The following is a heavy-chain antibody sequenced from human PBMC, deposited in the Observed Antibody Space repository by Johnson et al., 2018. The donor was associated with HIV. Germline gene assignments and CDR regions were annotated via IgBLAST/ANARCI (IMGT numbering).Heavy chain of an antibody. Sequence: VLLVESGGGLVQPGGSLRLSCAASGFTFSSYWMSWVRQAPGKGLEWVANIKQDVSEKYYVDSVKGRFTISRDNAKDSLYLQMNSLRAEDTAWYYCARAAAAPNDAFDIWGQGTMVTVSS. CDR1: GFTFSSYW. CDR3: ARAAAAPNDAFDI. V-gene: IGHV3-7*01. CDR2: IKQDVSEK. J-gene: IGHJ3*02. D-gene: IGHD6-13*01.